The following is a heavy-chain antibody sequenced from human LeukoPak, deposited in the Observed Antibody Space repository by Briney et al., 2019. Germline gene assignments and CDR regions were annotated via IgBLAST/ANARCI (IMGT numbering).Heavy chain of an antibody. CDR3: ASALECSSTSCLNWFDP. V-gene: IGHV4-31*03. Sequence: SQTLSLTCTVSGGSISSGGYYWSWIRQHPGKGLEWIGYIYYSGSTYYNPSLKSRVTISVGTSKNQFSLKLSSVTAADTAVYYCASALECSSTSCLNWFDPWGQGTLVTVSS. J-gene: IGHJ5*02. D-gene: IGHD2-2*01. CDR1: GGSISSGGYY. CDR2: IYYSGST.